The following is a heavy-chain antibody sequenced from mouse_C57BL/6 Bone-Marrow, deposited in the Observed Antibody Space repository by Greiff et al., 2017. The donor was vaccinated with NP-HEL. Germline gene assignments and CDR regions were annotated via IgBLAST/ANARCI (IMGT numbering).Heavy chain of an antibody. V-gene: IGHV5-6*01. Sequence: EVHLVESGGDLVKPGGSLKLSCAASGFTFSSYGMSWVRQTPDKRLAWVATISSGGSYTYYPDSVKGRFTISRDNAKNTLYLQMSSLKSEDTAMYYCARHRWLLRRYFDYWGQGTTLTVSS. CDR2: ISSGGSYT. CDR1: GFTFSSYG. D-gene: IGHD2-3*01. CDR3: ARHRWLLRRYFDY. J-gene: IGHJ2*01.